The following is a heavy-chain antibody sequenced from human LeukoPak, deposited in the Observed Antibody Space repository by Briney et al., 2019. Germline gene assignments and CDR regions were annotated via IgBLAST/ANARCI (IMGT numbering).Heavy chain of an antibody. J-gene: IGHJ4*02. V-gene: IGHV3-64*01. CDR3: ARWRHSSGYYYDD. D-gene: IGHD3-22*01. Sequence: GGSLRLSCAASGVTFSSYTMHWVRQAPGKGLEYVSAISSNGGSTYYANSVKGRFTISRDNSKNTLYLQMGSLRAEDMAVYYCARWRHSSGYYYDDWGQGTLVTVSS. CDR1: GVTFSSYT. CDR2: ISSNGGST.